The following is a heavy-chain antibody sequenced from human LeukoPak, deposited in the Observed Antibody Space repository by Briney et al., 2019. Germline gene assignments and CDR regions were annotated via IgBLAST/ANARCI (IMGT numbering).Heavy chain of an antibody. Sequence: KSSETLSLTCTVSGGSISSSSYYWGWIRQPPGKGLEWIGEINHSGSTTYDPSLKSRVTISLDTSKKQLSLKLSSVTAADAAVYYCARVPDGYNYFDYWGQGTLVTVSS. CDR1: GGSISSSSYY. V-gene: IGHV4-39*07. CDR2: INHSGST. CDR3: ARVPDGYNYFDY. J-gene: IGHJ4*02. D-gene: IGHD5-24*01.